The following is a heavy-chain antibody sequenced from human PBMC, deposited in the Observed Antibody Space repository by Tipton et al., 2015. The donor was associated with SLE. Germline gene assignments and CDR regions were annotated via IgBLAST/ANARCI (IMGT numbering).Heavy chain of an antibody. Sequence: TLSLTCTVSGGSISGSDYYWGWIRQPPGKGREWIGNIYSSGSTFYNPSLTSRVTISLDTCKNQFSLRLRSVTAADTAVYYCTRQGRDMAVNFPWSWGQGTLVTASA. V-gene: IGHV4-39*07. CDR2: IYSSGST. CDR3: TRQGRDMAVNFPWS. D-gene: IGHD5-24*01. CDR1: GGSISGSDYY. J-gene: IGHJ5*02.